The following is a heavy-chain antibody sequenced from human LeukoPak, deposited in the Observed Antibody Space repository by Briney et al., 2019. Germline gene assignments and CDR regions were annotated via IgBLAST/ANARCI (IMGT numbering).Heavy chain of an antibody. CDR1: GYTFTSYA. Sequence: ASVKVSCKASGYTFTSYAMHWVRQAPGQRLEWMGWINAGNGNTKYSQKFQGRVTITRDTSASTAYMELSSLRSEDTAVYYCARDSTAYYGSGSYYKIRGYFDYWGQGTLVTVSS. D-gene: IGHD3-10*01. CDR2: INAGNGNT. CDR3: ARDSTAYYGSGSYYKIRGYFDY. J-gene: IGHJ4*02. V-gene: IGHV1-3*01.